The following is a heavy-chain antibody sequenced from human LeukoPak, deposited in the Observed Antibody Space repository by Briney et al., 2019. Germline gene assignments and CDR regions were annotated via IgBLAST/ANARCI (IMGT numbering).Heavy chain of an antibody. CDR3: AKDLSWSGYSMGINYNYGMDG. CDR1: GFTFSNYA. Sequence: PGGSLRLSCAASGFTFSNYAMSWVRQAPGKGLEWVSGFSGSGGSTYYADSVKGRFIISRDNSKNTLYLQMNSLRAEDTGVYYCAKDLSWSGYSMGINYNYGMDGWGQGTTVTVSS. D-gene: IGHD3-3*01. J-gene: IGHJ6*02. CDR2: FSGSGGST. V-gene: IGHV3-23*01.